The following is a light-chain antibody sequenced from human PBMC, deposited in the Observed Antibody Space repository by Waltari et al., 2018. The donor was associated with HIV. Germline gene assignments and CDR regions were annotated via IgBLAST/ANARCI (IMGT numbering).Light chain of an antibody. Sequence: QSALPQPASVSGSPGQSLTISCTGATRNIGCFNLVSWYRQYPGKAPQLIIYGVTYRPSGISSRFSGAKSGNTASLTISGLQVDDEADYYCSSYASDDTVVFGGGTKLTVL. CDR3: SSYASDDTVV. V-gene: IGLV2-14*01. CDR1: TRNIGCFNL. J-gene: IGLJ2*01. CDR2: GVT.